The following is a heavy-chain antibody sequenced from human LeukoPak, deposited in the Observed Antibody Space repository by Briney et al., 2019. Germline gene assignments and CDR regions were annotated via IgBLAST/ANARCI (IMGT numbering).Heavy chain of an antibody. Sequence: GASVKVSCKASGYTFTCYYMHWVRQAPGQGLEWMGWINPNSGGTNYAQKFQGRVTMTRDTSISTTYMELSRLRSDDTAVFYCASDRTVAVGWYFDLWGRGTLVTVSS. J-gene: IGHJ2*01. CDR3: ASDRTVAVGWYFDL. V-gene: IGHV1-2*02. D-gene: IGHD6-19*01. CDR1: GYTFTCYY. CDR2: INPNSGGT.